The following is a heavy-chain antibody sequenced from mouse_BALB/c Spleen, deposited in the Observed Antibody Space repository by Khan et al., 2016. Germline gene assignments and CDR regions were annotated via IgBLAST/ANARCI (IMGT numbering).Heavy chain of an antibody. J-gene: IGHJ2*01. CDR2: INPSNGRT. CDR3: ARGGPNWDYFDY. D-gene: IGHD4-1*02. Sequence: QVQLQQPGAELVKPGASVKLSCKASGYTFTSYWMHWVKQRPGQGLEWIGEINPSNGRTNYDEKFKTKATLTVDKSSSTAYVQLSSLTSEDSAVYYCARGGPNWDYFDYWGQGTTLTVSS. V-gene: IGHV1S81*02. CDR1: GYTFTSYW.